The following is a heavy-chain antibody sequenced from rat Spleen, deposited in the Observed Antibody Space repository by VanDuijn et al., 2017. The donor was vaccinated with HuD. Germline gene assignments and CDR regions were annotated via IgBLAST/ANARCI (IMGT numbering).Heavy chain of an antibody. D-gene: IGHD1-11*01. CDR1: GFTFSKYG. CDR3: TTANNGGFSELYYFDY. V-gene: IGHV5-27*01. J-gene: IGHJ2*01. Sequence: EVQLVESGGGLVQPGSSLKLSCAASGFTFSKYGMAWVRQAPTKGLEWVAYINTGGGNTYYRDSVRGRFTISRNNAKSTLYLQMDSLRSEDTATYYCTTANNGGFSELYYFDYWGQGVMVTVSS. CDR2: INTGGGNT.